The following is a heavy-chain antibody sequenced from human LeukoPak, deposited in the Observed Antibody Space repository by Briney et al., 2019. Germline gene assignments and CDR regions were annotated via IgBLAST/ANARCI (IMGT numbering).Heavy chain of an antibody. V-gene: IGHV1-8*01. J-gene: IGHJ6*03. CDR3: ARVIVATPPRPHFRYYYYYMDV. CDR1: GYTFTSYD. Sequence: ASVKVSCKPSGYTFTSYDINWVRQATRQGLEWMGWMNPNSGNTGYAQKFQGRVTMTRNTSISTAYMELSSLRSEDTAVYYCARVIVATPPRPHFRYYYYYMDVWGKGTTVTISS. CDR2: MNPNSGNT. D-gene: IGHD5-12*01.